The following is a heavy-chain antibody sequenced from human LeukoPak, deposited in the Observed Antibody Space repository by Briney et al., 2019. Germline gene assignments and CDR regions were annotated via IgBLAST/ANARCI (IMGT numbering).Heavy chain of an antibody. CDR1: GGSITTYY. Sequence: SETLSLTCAVSGGSITTYYWSWVRQPPGKGLEWIGYSSNNGSTKYNPSLKSRVTISVDTSMNQFSLRLKSMTAADTAVYYCARRGPGGRAFDIWGQGTMVPVSS. CDR3: ARRGPGGRAFDI. D-gene: IGHD3-10*01. J-gene: IGHJ3*02. CDR2: SSNNGST. V-gene: IGHV4-59*08.